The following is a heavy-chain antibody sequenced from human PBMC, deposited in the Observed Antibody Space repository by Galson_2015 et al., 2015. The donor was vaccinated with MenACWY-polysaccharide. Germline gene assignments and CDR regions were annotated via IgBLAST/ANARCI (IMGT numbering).Heavy chain of an antibody. V-gene: IGHV5-51*01. CDR3: ARLKYYDFWSGTPDAFDI. Sequence: QSGAEVKKPGESLKISCKGSGYSFTSYWIGWGRQMPGKGLEWMGIIYPGDSDTRYSPSFQGQVNISADKSISTAYLQWSSLKASDTAMYYCARLKYYDFWSGTPDAFDIWGQGTMVTVSS. CDR2: IYPGDSDT. CDR1: GYSFTSYW. D-gene: IGHD3-3*01. J-gene: IGHJ3*02.